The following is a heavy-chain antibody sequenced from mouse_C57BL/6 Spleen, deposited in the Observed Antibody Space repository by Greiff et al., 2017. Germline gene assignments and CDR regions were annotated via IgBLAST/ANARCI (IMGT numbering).Heavy chain of an antibody. CDR3: ARYYYDYDGFAY. CDR2: ISSGSSTI. Sequence: VQLKESGGGLVKPGGSLKLSCAASGFTFSDYGMHWVRQAPEKGLEWVAYISSGSSTIYYADTVKGRFTISRDNAKNTLFLQMTSLRSEDTAMYYCARYYYDYDGFAYWGQGTLVTVSA. CDR1: GFTFSDYG. J-gene: IGHJ3*01. D-gene: IGHD2-4*01. V-gene: IGHV5-17*01.